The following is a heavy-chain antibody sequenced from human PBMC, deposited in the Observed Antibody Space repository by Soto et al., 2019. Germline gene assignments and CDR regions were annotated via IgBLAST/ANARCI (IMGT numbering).Heavy chain of an antibody. CDR1: GFSLHTRGMC. CDR3: ARAYRNYGDYDN. J-gene: IGHJ4*02. Sequence: GPTLVNPKQTLTLTCTFSGFSLHTRGMCVSWIRQPPGKALEWLALIDWDDDKYYSTSLKTRLTITKDTSDNLVFLAMTNMDPVDTATYYCARAYRNYGDYDNWGQGALVTVS. CDR2: IDWDDDK. V-gene: IGHV2-70*01. D-gene: IGHD4-17*01.